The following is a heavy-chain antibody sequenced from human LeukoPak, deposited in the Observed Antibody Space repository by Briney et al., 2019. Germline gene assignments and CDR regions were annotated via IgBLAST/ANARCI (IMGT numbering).Heavy chain of an antibody. J-gene: IGHJ6*02. Sequence: GASVKASCTASGYTFTSYAMNWLRQAPGQRLECLRCINTNTANPTYAQGFTGRFVFSLDTSVSTAYLQISSLKAEDTAVYYCARAGSYDFWSGNIKYYYYGMDVWGQGTTVTVSS. D-gene: IGHD3-3*01. CDR3: ARAGSYDFWSGNIKYYYYGMDV. CDR1: GYTFTSYA. V-gene: IGHV7-4-1*02. CDR2: INTNTANP.